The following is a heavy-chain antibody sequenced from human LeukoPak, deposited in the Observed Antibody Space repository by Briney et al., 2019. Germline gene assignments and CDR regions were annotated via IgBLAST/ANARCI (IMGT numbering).Heavy chain of an antibody. CDR1: GFTFSSYA. J-gene: IGHJ4*02. V-gene: IGHV3-23*01. Sequence: GGSLRLSCAASGFTFSSYAMSWVRQAPGKGLEWVSSISGSGGSTYYADSVKGRFTISRDNSKNTLYLQMNSLRGEDTAVYHCAKDREGTIADYFDYWGQGTLVTVSS. CDR3: AKDREGTIADYFDY. CDR2: ISGSGGST. D-gene: IGHD1-7*01.